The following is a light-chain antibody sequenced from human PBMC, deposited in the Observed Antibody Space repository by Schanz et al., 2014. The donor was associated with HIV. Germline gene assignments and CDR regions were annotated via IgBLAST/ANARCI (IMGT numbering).Light chain of an antibody. V-gene: IGKV1-39*01. CDR3: QQYHSQVT. J-gene: IGKJ1*01. CDR1: QSISSY. CDR2: AAS. Sequence: DIQMTQSPSSLSASVGDRVTITCRASQSISSYLNWYQQKPGKAPKLLIYAASSLQNGVPSRFSGSGSGTHFTLTIGCLQPDDFATYLCQQYHSQVTFGQGTKVE.